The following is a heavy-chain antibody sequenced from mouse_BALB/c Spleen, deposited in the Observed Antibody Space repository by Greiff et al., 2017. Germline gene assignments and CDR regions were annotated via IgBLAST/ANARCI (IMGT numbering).Heavy chain of an antibody. J-gene: IGHJ1*01. Sequence: LQQPGSELVRPGASVKLSCKASGYTFTSYWMHWVKQRHGQGLEWIGNIYPGSGSTNYAEKFKSKGTLTVDTSSSTAYMHLSSLTSEDSAVYYCTRGGYYWYFDVWGAGTTVTVSS. D-gene: IGHD2-2*01. CDR2: IYPGSGST. CDR3: TRGGYYWYFDV. CDR1: GYTFTSYW. V-gene: IGHV1S22*01.